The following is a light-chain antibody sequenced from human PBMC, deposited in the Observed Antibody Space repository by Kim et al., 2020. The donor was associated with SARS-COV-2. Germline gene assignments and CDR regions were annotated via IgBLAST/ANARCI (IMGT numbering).Light chain of an antibody. CDR1: QSVRSN. V-gene: IGKV3-15*01. Sequence: EIVMTQSPATLSVSPGERATLSCRASQSVRSNLAWYQQKPGQAPRLLIYGASTRATGIPARFSGGGSGTEFTLTITSLQSEDSAVYYCQQYNNWPRTFGQGTKVDIK. CDR2: GAS. CDR3: QQYNNWPRT. J-gene: IGKJ1*01.